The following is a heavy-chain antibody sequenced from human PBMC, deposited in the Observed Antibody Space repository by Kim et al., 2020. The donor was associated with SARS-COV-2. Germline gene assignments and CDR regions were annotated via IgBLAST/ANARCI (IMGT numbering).Heavy chain of an antibody. CDR1: GFTFSSYS. CDR2: ISSSSTI. CDR3: ARDRVYYYDSSGYYQDAEYFQH. V-gene: IGHV3-48*02. J-gene: IGHJ1*01. Sequence: GGSLRLSCAASGFTFSSYSMNWVRQAPGNGLEWVSYISSSSTIYYADSVKGRFTISRDNAKNSLYLQMNSLRDEDTAVYYCARDRVYYYDSSGYYQDAEYFQHWGQGTLVTVSS. D-gene: IGHD3-22*01.